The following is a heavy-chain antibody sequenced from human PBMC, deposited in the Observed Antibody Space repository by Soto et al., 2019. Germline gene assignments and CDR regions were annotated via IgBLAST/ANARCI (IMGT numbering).Heavy chain of an antibody. J-gene: IGHJ4*02. D-gene: IGHD3-22*01. Sequence: GVSLRLSCAASGFTFNKYWMYWVRQAPGKGLVWVSRINPDGSLSTHADSVKGRFTTSRDNAKNTVYLQMNSLRAEDTALYYCAKDLDVVITYYFDHWGQATLVTVSS. CDR2: INPDGSLS. CDR1: GFTFNKYW. CDR3: AKDLDVVITYYFDH. V-gene: IGHV3-74*03.